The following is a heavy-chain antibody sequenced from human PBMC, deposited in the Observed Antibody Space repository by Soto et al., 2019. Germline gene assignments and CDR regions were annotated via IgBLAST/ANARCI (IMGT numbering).Heavy chain of an antibody. D-gene: IGHD4-17*01. CDR1: GFTFTNFY. J-gene: IGHJ2*01. CDR2: INPSGGRT. CDR3: ARDHDVPSDDSDHYRVLLFDL. V-gene: IGHV1-46*01. Sequence: QVQLVQSGAEVKKAGASVMVSCQASGFTFTNFYIHWVRRVTGQGLEWMGIINPSGGRTNYAQQFDARLTMTGDTSTNTVYWELSSLSSDYTSLYYCARDHDVPSDDSDHYRVLLFDLWGRGTLVTVSS.